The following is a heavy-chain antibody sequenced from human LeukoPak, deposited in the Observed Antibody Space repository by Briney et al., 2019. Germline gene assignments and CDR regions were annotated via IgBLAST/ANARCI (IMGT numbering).Heavy chain of an antibody. V-gene: IGHV4-38-2*02. J-gene: IGHJ3*02. CDR1: GYSISSGYY. Sequence: SETLSLTCTVSGYSISSGYYWGWIRQPPGKGLEWIGSIYHSGSTYYNPSLKSRVTISVDTSKNQFSLKLSSVTAADTAVYYCARDWRGYCSGGSCFDDAFDIWGQGTMVTVSS. CDR2: IYHSGST. D-gene: IGHD2-15*01. CDR3: ARDWRGYCSGGSCFDDAFDI.